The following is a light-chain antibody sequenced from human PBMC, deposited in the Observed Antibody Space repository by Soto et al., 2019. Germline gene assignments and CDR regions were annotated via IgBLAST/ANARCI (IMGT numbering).Light chain of an antibody. J-gene: IGLJ3*02. CDR2: GNS. Sequence: QSVLKQPPSVSGAPGQRVTISCTGSSSNIGAGYDVHWYQQLPGTAPKLLIYGNSNRPSGVPDRFSGSKSGTSASLAITGLQAEDEADYYCQSYDSSLRVFGGGTKLTVL. V-gene: IGLV1-40*01. CDR3: QSYDSSLRV. CDR1: SSNIGAGYD.